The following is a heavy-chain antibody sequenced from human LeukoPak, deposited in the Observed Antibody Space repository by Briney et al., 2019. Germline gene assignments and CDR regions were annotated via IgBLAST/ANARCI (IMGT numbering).Heavy chain of an antibody. D-gene: IGHD3-22*01. CDR3: ARDPLNYDSSGPYWYFDL. Sequence: SETLSLTCTVSGGSISSSSYYWGWIRQPPGKGLEWIGSIYYSGSTYYNPSLKSRVTISVDTSKNQFSLKLSSVTAADTAVYYCARDPLNYDSSGPYWYFDLWGRGTLVTVSS. CDR1: GGSISSSSYY. V-gene: IGHV4-39*07. J-gene: IGHJ2*01. CDR2: IYYSGST.